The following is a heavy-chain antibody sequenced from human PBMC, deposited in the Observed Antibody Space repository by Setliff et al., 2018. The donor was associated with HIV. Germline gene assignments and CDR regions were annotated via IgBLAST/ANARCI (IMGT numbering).Heavy chain of an antibody. CDR1: GFTFSSYS. D-gene: IGHD6-19*01. V-gene: IGHV3-30*02. J-gene: IGHJ4*02. CDR3: AMSPYSSGLFDY. CDR2: IRNDGSDK. Sequence: PGGSLRLSCAASGFTFSSYSMNWVRQAPGKGLEWVAFIRNDGSDKHYVDSVKGRFTISRDNSKNTLYLQMNSLRAEDTAVYYCAMSPYSSGLFDYWGQGTLVTVSS.